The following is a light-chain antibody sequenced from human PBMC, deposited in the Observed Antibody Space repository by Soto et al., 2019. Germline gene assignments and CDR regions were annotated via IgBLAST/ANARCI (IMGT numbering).Light chain of an antibody. CDR3: QQFNSYPFT. CDR2: DAS. J-gene: IGKJ3*01. Sequence: DIQMTQSPSTLSVSVGDRVTITCRANQSVSRYLAWYQQKPGKAPKVLIYDASTLQSGVPSRFSGSVSGTEFILTISSLQPDDFATYYCQQFNSYPFTFGPGTKVDIK. V-gene: IGKV1-5*01. CDR1: QSVSRY.